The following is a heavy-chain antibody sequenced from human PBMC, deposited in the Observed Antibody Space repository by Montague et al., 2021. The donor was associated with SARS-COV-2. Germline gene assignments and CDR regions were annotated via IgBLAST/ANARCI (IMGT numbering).Heavy chain of an antibody. J-gene: IGHJ6*01. CDR1: GYTFTSYY. V-gene: IGHV1-46*01. Sequence: SVKVSCKASGYTFTSYYIHWVRQAPGQGPEWMGIINPGGGGATYAQKFQGRVTMTFDTSASTIYMFLSSLHQGPIGLPPGTLLQEHLWG. CDR3: TLLQEHL. CDR2: INPGGGGA.